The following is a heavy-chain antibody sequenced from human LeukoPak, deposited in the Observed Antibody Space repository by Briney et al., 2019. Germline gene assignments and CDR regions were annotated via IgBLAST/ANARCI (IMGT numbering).Heavy chain of an antibody. J-gene: IGHJ4*02. Sequence: GGSLRLSCAASGSTFSDYYMGRIRQAPGKGLEWVSYISSSGSTIYYADSVKGRFTISRDNAKNSLYLQMNSLRAEDTAVYYCARDHPYCSGGSCYSGYYYDSSGPIDYWGQGTLVTVSS. V-gene: IGHV3-11*04. CDR2: ISSSGSTI. D-gene: IGHD2-15*01. CDR3: ARDHPYCSGGSCYSGYYYDSSGPIDY. CDR1: GSTFSDYY.